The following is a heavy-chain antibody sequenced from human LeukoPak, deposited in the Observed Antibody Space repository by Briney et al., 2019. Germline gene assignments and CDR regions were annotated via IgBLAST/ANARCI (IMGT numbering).Heavy chain of an antibody. CDR2: IWYDGSDK. V-gene: IGHV3-33*01. D-gene: IGHD3-3*01. J-gene: IGHJ4*02. Sequence: GGSLRLSCAPSGFTFSDYGMHWVRQAPGKGLEWVAVIWYDGSDKYYAGSVKGRFTISRDNLKNTLYLQMNSLRAEDTAIYYCARGLRLLEWLPFDYWGQGTLVAVSS. CDR1: GFTFSDYG. CDR3: ARGLRLLEWLPFDY.